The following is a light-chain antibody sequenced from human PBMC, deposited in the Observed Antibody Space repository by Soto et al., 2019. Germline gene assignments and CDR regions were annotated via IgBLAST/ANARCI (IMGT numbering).Light chain of an antibody. CDR3: SSYTSSSTPLYV. J-gene: IGLJ1*01. CDR1: SGDVGSYNR. CDR2: EVS. V-gene: IGLV2-18*02. Sequence: QSVLTQPPSVSGSPGQSVTISCTGTSGDVGSYNRVSWYQQPPGTAPKLMIYEVSNRPSGVPDRFSGSKSGNTASLTISGLQAEDEADYYCSSYTSSSTPLYVFGTGTKVTVL.